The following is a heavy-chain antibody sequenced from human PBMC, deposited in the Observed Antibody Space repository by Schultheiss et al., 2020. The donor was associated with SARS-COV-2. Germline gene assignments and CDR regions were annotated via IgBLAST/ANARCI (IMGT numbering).Heavy chain of an antibody. V-gene: IGHV6-1*01. D-gene: IGHD6-6*01. J-gene: IGHJ4*02. CDR2: TYYRSKWYN. CDR3: AKSKQLVVSYYFDY. Sequence: SQTLSLTCAISGDSVSSNTAAWNWIRQSPSRGLEWLGRTYYRSKWYNDYAVSVKSRITINPDTSKNQFSLQLNSVTPEDTAVYYCAKSKQLVVSYYFDYWGQGTLVTVSS. CDR1: GDSVSSNTAA.